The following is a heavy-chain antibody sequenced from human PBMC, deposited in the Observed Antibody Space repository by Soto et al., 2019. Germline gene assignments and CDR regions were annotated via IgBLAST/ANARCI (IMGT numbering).Heavy chain of an antibody. V-gene: IGHV1-69*02. CDR2: IIPILGIA. J-gene: IGHJ5*02. CDR1: GGTFSSYT. Sequence: QVQLVQSGAEVKKPGSSVKVSCKASGGTFSSYTISWVRQAPGQGLEWMGRIIPILGIANYAQKFQGRVTITADKSTSTGYMELSSLRYEDTAVYYCARSITIFGNWFDPWGQGTLVTVSS. D-gene: IGHD3-3*01. CDR3: ARSITIFGNWFDP.